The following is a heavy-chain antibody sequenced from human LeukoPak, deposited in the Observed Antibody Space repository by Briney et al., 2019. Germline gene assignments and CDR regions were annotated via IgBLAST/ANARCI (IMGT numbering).Heavy chain of an antibody. V-gene: IGHV4-39*07. D-gene: IGHD5-18*01. Sequence: SETLSLTCTVSGGSISSSSYYWGWIRQPPGKGLEWIGSIYYSGSTYYNPSLKSRVTISVDTSKNQFSLKLSSVTAADTAVYYCARDCCTAMANWFDPWGQGTLVTVSS. CDR3: ARDCCTAMANWFDP. CDR1: GGSISSSSYY. J-gene: IGHJ5*02. CDR2: IYYSGST.